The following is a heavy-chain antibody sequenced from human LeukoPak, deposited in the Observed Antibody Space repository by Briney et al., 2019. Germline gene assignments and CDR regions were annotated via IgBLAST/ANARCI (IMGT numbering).Heavy chain of an antibody. D-gene: IGHD3-10*01. V-gene: IGHV4-61*01. CDR2: IDNSGRT. CDR3: ARGPPPMFRGLIRRFENDS. J-gene: IGHJ4*02. Sequence: SETLPLTCTVSGGSVSSGSYYWSWIRQPPGTGLEWIGEIDNSGRTNYNPSLKSRLTISVDTSKDQFSLRLSSVTAADSAVYYCARGPPPMFRGLIRRFENDSWGQGTLVTVSS. CDR1: GGSVSSGSYY.